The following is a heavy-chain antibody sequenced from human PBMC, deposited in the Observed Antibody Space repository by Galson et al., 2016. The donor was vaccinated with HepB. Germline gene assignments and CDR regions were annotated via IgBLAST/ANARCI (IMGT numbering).Heavy chain of an antibody. CDR2: VFPNDAST. V-gene: IGHV5-51*01. J-gene: IGHJ4*02. CDR3: PRQTSEGSFDD. Sequence: QSGAEVKAPGESLKISCQGSGYRFHTHWIAWVRQMPGKGLEWMGMVFPNDASTRYSPSLQGQVTISADKSLGVAYLQWRSLRASDRAIYYCPRQTSEGSFDDWGQGTLVSVSS. CDR1: GYRFHTHW. D-gene: IGHD3-10*01.